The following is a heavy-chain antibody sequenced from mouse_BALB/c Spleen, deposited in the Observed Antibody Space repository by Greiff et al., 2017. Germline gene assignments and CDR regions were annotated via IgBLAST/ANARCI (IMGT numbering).Heavy chain of an antibody. CDR2: INPSTGYT. CDR1: GYTFTSYW. D-gene: IGHD2-2*01. V-gene: IGHV1-7*01. Sequence: QVQLQQSGAELVKPGASVKLSCKASGYTFTSYWMPWVKQRPGQGLEWIGYINPSTGYTEYNQKFKDKATLTADKSSSTAYMQLSSLTSEDSAVYYCAREDGYDGNAMDDWGQGTTVTVSS. CDR3: AREDGYDGNAMDD. J-gene: IGHJ4*01.